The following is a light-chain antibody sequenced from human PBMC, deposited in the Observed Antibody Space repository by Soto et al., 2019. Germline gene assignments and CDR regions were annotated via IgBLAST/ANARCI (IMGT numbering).Light chain of an antibody. CDR2: LGS. V-gene: IGKV2-28*01. CDR1: QSLLHVNGNNY. CDR3: MQGLLTIS. J-gene: IGKJ5*01. Sequence: DIVMTQSPRSLSVTPGEPASISCRSSQSLLHVNGNNYLDWYLQKPGQSPQLLIYLGSNRASGVPDRFSGSGSGTYFTLKISKVEAEDVGVYYCMQGLLTISFGQGTRLEMK.